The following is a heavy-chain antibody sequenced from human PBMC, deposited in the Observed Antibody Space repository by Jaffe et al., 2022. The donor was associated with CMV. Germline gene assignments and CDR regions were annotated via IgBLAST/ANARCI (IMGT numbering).Heavy chain of an antibody. CDR3: ARGRDLYGDYPT. D-gene: IGHD4-17*01. V-gene: IGHV3-66*01. CDR2: LYTTGTT. CDR1: GFTVSGSY. J-gene: IGHJ5*02. Sequence: EVQLVESGGGLVQPGGSLRLSCAASGFTVSGSYMSWVRQAPGKGLDWVSILYTTGTTYYTDSVKGRFTVSRDDSKNTLHLQMNSLRVEDTATYYCARGRDLYGDYPTWGQGTLVTVSS.